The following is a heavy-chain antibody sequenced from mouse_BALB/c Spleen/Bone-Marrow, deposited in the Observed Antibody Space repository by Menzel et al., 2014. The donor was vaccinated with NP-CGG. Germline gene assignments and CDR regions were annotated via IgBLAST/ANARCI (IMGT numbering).Heavy chain of an antibody. CDR2: IDPANGNT. V-gene: IGHV14-3*02. CDR1: GFNIKDTY. D-gene: IGHD2-2*01. Sequence: VQLQQSGAELVKSGASVKLSCTASGFNIKDTYMHWVKQRPEQGLEWIGRIDPANGNTKYDPKFQGKATITADTSSNTAYLQLSSLTSEDTAVYYCASYVYGYYFDYWGQGTTLTVS. J-gene: IGHJ2*01. CDR3: ASYVYGYYFDY.